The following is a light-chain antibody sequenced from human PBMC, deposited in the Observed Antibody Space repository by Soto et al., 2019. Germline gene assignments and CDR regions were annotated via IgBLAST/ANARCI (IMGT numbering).Light chain of an antibody. CDR2: GTS. CDR3: QQRHMWPIT. V-gene: IGKV3D-20*02. CDR1: QGVSSNY. Sequence: EIVLTQSPGTLSLSPWERATLSCRASQGVSSNYLAWYQQKSGQAPRLLLYGTSSRATGIPERFSGSGSGTDFTLTISSLEPEDSAVYYCQQRHMWPITFGQGTRLEIK. J-gene: IGKJ5*01.